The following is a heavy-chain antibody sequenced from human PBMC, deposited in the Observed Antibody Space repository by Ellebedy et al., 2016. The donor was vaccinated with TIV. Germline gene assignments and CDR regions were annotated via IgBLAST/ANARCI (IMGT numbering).Heavy chain of an antibody. CDR1: GYSFTAYF. Sequence: ASVKVPCKTSGYSFTAYFLHWVRQAPGQGLEWMGRINPNSGDTTYAQKFLGRVTLTRDTSISTAYMELSRLRSDDTAVYYCARAYYYDSIAYYFDSWGQGTLVTVSS. CDR3: ARAYYYDSIAYYFDS. CDR2: INPNSGDT. D-gene: IGHD3-22*01. J-gene: IGHJ4*02. V-gene: IGHV1-2*06.